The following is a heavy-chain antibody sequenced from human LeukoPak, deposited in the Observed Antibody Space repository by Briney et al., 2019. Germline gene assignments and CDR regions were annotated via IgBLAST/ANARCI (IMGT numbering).Heavy chain of an antibody. CDR1: GYTFTGYY. Sequence: APVKVSCKASGYTFTGYYMHWVRQAPGQGLEWMGWINPNSGGTNYAQKFQGRVTMTRDTSISTAYMELSRLRSDDTAVYYCARGGQQLVRFLNYYYYYGMDVWGQGTTVTVSS. V-gene: IGHV1-2*02. CDR3: ARGGQQLVRFLNYYYYYGMDV. J-gene: IGHJ6*02. CDR2: INPNSGGT. D-gene: IGHD6-13*01.